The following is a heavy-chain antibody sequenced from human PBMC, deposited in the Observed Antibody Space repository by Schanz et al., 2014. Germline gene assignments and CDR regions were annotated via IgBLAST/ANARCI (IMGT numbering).Heavy chain of an antibody. J-gene: IGHJ3*02. Sequence: QVQLVQSGPAVKKPGASMKVSCLASGYSFTEYFLHWVRQAPGQGLEWMGWINPNSGGTNYAQKFQGRVTMTTDTSTNTAYMELRTLRSDDTAVYYCARDPYGSGDAFDIWGQGTMVTVSS. CDR2: INPNSGGT. V-gene: IGHV1-2*02. CDR3: ARDPYGSGDAFDI. CDR1: GYSFTEYF. D-gene: IGHD3-10*01.